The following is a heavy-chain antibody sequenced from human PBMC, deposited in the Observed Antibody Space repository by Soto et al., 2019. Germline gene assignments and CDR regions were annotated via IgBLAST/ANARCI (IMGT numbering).Heavy chain of an antibody. D-gene: IGHD4-4*01. CDR3: ARDPAIYSGKFDYGLDV. V-gene: IGHV3-48*03. CDR2: IGTRGRTI. CDR1: GFTFSNYE. J-gene: IGHJ6*02. Sequence: ESGGGLVQAGGSLRLFCAASGFTFSNYEMNWVRQAPGKGLEWVSYIGTRGRTIYYADSVKGRFTISRDNAKNSLYLQMNSLRAEDTAVYYCARDPAIYSGKFDYGLDVWGQGTTVIVS.